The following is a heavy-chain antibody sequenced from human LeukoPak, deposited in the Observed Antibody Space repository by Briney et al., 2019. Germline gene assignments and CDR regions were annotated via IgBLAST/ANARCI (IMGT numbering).Heavy chain of an antibody. J-gene: IGHJ4*02. V-gene: IGHV3-9*01. Sequence: GGSLRLSCAASGFTFDDYAMHWVRQAPGKGLEWVSGISWNSGSIGYADSVKGRFTISRDNAKNSLYLRMNSLRAEDTALYYCAKDTEITMIGGGIDYWGQGTLVTVSS. CDR2: ISWNSGSI. CDR3: AKDTEITMIGGGIDY. D-gene: IGHD3-22*01. CDR1: GFTFDDYA.